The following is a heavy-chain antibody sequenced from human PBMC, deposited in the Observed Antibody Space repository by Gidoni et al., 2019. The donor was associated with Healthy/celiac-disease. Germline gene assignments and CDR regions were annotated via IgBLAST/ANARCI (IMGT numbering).Heavy chain of an antibody. CDR3: ARSVALHAFDI. J-gene: IGHJ3*02. V-gene: IGHV3-21*01. CDR2: ISSSSRYI. Sequence: EVQLVESGGGLVKPGGSLSLSCAASGFTFSSYSMNWVRQAPGKGLEWVSSISSSSRYIYYADSVKGRFTISRDNAKNSLYLQMNSLRAEDTAVYYCARSVALHAFDIWGQGTMVTVSS. CDR1: GFTFSSYS.